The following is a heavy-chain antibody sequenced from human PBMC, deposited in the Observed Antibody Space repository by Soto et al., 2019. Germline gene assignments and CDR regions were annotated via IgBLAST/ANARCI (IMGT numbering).Heavy chain of an antibody. Sequence: SETLSLTCTVSGGSNIRDGYYWSWIRQHPGKGLEWIAYISYSGGSYSNPSLKSRVTISADTSKNQFSLRLTSVTAADTAVYFCARATPSGSADFWGQGTLVTVSS. CDR1: GGSNIRDGYY. V-gene: IGHV4-31*03. CDR3: ARATPSGSADF. J-gene: IGHJ4*02. D-gene: IGHD3-10*01. CDR2: ISYSGGS.